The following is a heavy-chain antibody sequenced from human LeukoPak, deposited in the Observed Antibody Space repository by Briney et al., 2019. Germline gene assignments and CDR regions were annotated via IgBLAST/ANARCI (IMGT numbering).Heavy chain of an antibody. CDR2: IRYDGSNK. Sequence: GGSLRLSCAASGFTFSSYGMHWVRQAPGKGLEWVAFIRYDGSNKYYADSVKGRFTISRDNSKNTLYLQMNSLRAEDTAVYYCAKVGGSYYEEQYYFDYWGQGTLVTVSS. CDR3: AKVGGSYYEEQYYFDY. D-gene: IGHD1-26*01. J-gene: IGHJ4*02. CDR1: GFTFSSYG. V-gene: IGHV3-30*02.